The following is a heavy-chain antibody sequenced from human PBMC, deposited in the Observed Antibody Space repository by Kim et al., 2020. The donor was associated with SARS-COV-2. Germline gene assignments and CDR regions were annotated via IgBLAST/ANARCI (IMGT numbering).Heavy chain of an antibody. V-gene: IGHV6-1*01. CDR3: AREGLYGSSGYYWRYFDY. Sequence: SQTLSLTCAISGDSVSSNSAAWNWIRQSPSRGLEWLGRTYYRSKWYNDYAVSVKSRITINPDTSKNQFSLQLNSVTPEDTAVYYCAREGLYGSSGYYWRYFDYWGQGTLVTVSS. J-gene: IGHJ4*02. CDR2: TYYRSKWYN. CDR1: GDSVSSNSAA. D-gene: IGHD3-22*01.